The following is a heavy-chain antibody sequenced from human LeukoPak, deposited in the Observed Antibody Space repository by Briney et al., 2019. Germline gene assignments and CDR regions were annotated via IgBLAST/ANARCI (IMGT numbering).Heavy chain of an antibody. V-gene: IGHV1-69*11. CDR1: GGTFSSYA. D-gene: IGHD3-9*01. Sequence: SVKVSCKASGGTFSSYAITWVRQAPGQGIEWMGRIIPILGTANYAQKFQGRVTITTDESTSTAYMELSSLRSEDTAVYYCAREESYDILTGYYSSYWGQGTLVTVSS. CDR2: IIPILGTA. J-gene: IGHJ4*02. CDR3: AREESYDILTGYYSSY.